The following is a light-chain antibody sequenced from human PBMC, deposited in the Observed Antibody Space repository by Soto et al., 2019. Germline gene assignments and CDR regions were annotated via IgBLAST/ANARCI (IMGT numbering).Light chain of an antibody. V-gene: IGLV2-14*01. J-gene: IGLJ1*01. CDR3: ISYTSSNTYYV. CDR1: SSDVGGYDY. Sequence: QSALTQPASVSGSPGQSITISCTGTSSDVGGYDYVSWYQQHPGKAPKLIIYEVSTRPSGISNRFSGSKSGNTASLTISGLQAEDEADYYCISYTSSNTYYVFGTGTKLTVL. CDR2: EVS.